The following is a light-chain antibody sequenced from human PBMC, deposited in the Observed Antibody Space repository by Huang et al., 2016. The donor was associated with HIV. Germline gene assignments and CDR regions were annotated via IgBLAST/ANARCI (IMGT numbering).Light chain of an antibody. V-gene: IGKV3-11*01. CDR1: QTISTY. CDR3: QQRNNWPPTYT. CDR2: EAS. J-gene: IGKJ2*01. Sequence: DIVLTQSPASLSLSPGERATLSCRASQTISTYLAWYQQKPGQSPRLLIYEASNRATGIPARFRGSGSGTDFTLTINNLEPEDSAVYYCQQRNNWPPTYTFGQGTKLEIK.